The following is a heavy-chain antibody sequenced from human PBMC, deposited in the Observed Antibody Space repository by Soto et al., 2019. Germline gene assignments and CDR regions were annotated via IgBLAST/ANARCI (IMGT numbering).Heavy chain of an antibody. V-gene: IGHV1-18*01. CDR2: ISAYNGNT. J-gene: IGHJ1*01. CDR3: ARDLTPLFGDYTPVEYFQH. Sequence: GASVKVSCKASGYTFTSYGISWVRQAPGQGLEWMGWISAYNGNTNYAQKLQGRVTMTTDTSTSTAYMELRSLRSDDTAVYYCARDLTPLFGDYTPVEYFQHWGQGTLVPVSS. D-gene: IGHD4-17*01. CDR1: GYTFTSYG.